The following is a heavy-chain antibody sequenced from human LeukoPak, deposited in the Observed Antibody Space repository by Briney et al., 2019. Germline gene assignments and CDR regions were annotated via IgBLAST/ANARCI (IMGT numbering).Heavy chain of an antibody. D-gene: IGHD1-26*01. CDR3: ARDPGGSYYFDY. V-gene: IGHV3-66*01. CDR2: IYSGGST. Sequence: GGSLRLSCAASGFTFDDYTMHWVRQAPGKGLEWVSVIYSGGSTYYADSVKGRFTISRDNSKNTLYLQMNSLRAEDTAVYYCARDPGGSYYFDYWGQGTLVTVSS. J-gene: IGHJ4*02. CDR1: GFTFDDYT.